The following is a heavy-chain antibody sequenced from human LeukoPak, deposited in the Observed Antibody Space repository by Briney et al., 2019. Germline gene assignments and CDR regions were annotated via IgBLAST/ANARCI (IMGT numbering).Heavy chain of an antibody. CDR3: ARGPRWLQTPFDY. CDR1: GYTFTSYD. CDR2: MNPNSGNT. D-gene: IGHD5-12*01. V-gene: IGHV1-8*01. Sequence: ASVKVSCKASGYTFTSYDINWVRQATGQGLEWMGWMNPNSGNTGYAQKFQGRVTMTRNTSISTAYMELSSLRSEDTAVYCCARGPRWLQTPFDYWGQGTLVTVSS. J-gene: IGHJ4*02.